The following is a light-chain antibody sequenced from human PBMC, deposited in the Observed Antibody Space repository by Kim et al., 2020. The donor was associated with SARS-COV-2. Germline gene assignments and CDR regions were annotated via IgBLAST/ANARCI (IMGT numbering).Light chain of an antibody. CDR1: SLRSFY. CDR3: NSRESSVNHLV. CDR2: DKN. Sequence: SSELTQDPAVSVALGQTVRITCQGDSLRSFYASWYQQKPGQAPLLVIYDKNNRPTGIPDRFSGSSSGNTASLTITGAQAEDEADYYCNSRESSVNHLVFGEGPQLTV. J-gene: IGLJ3*02. V-gene: IGLV3-19*01.